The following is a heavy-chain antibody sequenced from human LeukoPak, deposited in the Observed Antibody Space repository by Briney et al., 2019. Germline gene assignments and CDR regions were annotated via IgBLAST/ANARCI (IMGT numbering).Heavy chain of an antibody. J-gene: IGHJ4*02. D-gene: IGHD6-19*01. CDR3: ARVPAVANDY. Sequence: PGGSLRLSCAASGFTFSNYWMHWVRQAPGKGLVWVSRINSDGRSTNYADSVKGRFTISRDNAKNTLYLQMNSLRAEDTAVYYCARVPAVANDYWGQGTLVTVSS. CDR2: INSDGRST. V-gene: IGHV3-74*01. CDR1: GFTFSNYW.